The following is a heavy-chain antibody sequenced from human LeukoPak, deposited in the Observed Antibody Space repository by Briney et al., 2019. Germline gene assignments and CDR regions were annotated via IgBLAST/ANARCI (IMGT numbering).Heavy chain of an antibody. CDR1: GFTFGDYA. Sequence: GGSLRLSCTASGFTFGDYAMSWVRQAPGKGLEWVSSISSSSSYIYYADSVKGRFTISRDNSKNTLYLQMNSLRAEDTAVYYCAKDYDYVWGSYDWFDPWGQGTLVTVSS. D-gene: IGHD3-16*01. V-gene: IGHV3-21*04. CDR2: ISSSSSYI. CDR3: AKDYDYVWGSYDWFDP. J-gene: IGHJ5*02.